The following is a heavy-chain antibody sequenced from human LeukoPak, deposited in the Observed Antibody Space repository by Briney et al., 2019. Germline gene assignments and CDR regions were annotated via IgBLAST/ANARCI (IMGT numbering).Heavy chain of an antibody. CDR3: ARGDFGGNLGRY. D-gene: IGHD4-23*01. CDR1: GFTFSSYA. V-gene: IGHV3-48*02. Sequence: GGSLRLSCVASGFTFSSYALNWVRQAPGKGLEWVSYIGSSGTIYYADSVKGRFTISRDNAKSSLFLQMNSLRDEDTAVYYCARGDFGGNLGRYWGQGTLVTVSS. J-gene: IGHJ4*02. CDR2: IGSSGTI.